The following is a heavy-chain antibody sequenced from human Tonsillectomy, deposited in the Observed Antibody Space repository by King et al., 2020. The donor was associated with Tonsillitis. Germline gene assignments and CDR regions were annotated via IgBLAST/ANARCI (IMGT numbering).Heavy chain of an antibody. CDR1: GFSISSAYY. V-gene: IGHV4-38-2*02. Sequence: QLQESGPGLVKPSETLSLTCTVSGFSISSAYYWGWIRQPPGKGLEWVGSINHGGVTSYNPSLRSRVTMSVDTSKNQFSLKLRSVTAADTAVYCCARDHVYEDDEYFQHWGQGTLVTVSS. J-gene: IGHJ1*01. CDR3: ARDHVYEDDEYFQH. CDR2: INHGGVT. D-gene: IGHD2/OR15-2a*01.